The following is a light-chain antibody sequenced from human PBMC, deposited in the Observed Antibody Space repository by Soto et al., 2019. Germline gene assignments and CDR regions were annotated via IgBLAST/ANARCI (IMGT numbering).Light chain of an antibody. V-gene: IGKV3-11*01. Sequence: EIVLSQSPGTLSLSPGERAILSGRASLNVNSYLAWYQQKPGQAPRLLIYDASNRAAGIPARFSGSGSGTDFTLTISSLEPEDFAIYYCQQRQYWPPITFGQGRRLEIK. CDR3: QQRQYWPPIT. CDR1: LNVNSY. CDR2: DAS. J-gene: IGKJ5*01.